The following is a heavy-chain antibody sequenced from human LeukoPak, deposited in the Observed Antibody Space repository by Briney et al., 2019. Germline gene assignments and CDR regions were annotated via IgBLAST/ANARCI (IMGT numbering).Heavy chain of an antibody. CDR1: GFTFSSYG. J-gene: IGHJ4*02. Sequence: GGSLRLSCAASGFTFSSYGMNWVRQAPGKGLEWVSCINANGGHTYYADSVKGRFTVYRDNSKNTLYLQMNNLRAEDTALYYCAKDTRDREAAASRGYYFDCWGQGTLVSVSS. CDR3: AKDTRDREAAASRGYYFDC. V-gene: IGHV3-23*01. D-gene: IGHD6-13*01. CDR2: INANGGHT.